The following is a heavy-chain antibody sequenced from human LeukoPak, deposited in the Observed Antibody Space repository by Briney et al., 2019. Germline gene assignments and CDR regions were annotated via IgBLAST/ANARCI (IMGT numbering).Heavy chain of an antibody. CDR3: ATGSRNFGVVILDY. Sequence: SETLSLTCAVYGGSFSGYYWSWIRQPPGKGLEWIGEINHSGSTNYNPPLKSRVTISVDTSKNQFSLKLSSVTAADTAVYYCATGSRNFGVVILDYWGQGTLVTVSS. CDR2: INHSGST. V-gene: IGHV4-34*01. D-gene: IGHD3-3*01. J-gene: IGHJ4*02. CDR1: GGSFSGYY.